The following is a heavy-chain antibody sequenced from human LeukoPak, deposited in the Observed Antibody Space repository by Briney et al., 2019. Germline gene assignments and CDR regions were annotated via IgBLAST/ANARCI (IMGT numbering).Heavy chain of an antibody. CDR2: IYYSGST. CDR3: AGQYSDWFDP. V-gene: IGHV4-61*01. Sequence: PSETLSLTCTVSGGSVSSGSYYWSWIRQPPGKGLEWIGYIYYSGSTNYNPSLKSRVTISVDTSKNQFSLKLSSVTAADTAVYYCAGQYSDWFDPWGQGTLVTVSS. CDR1: GGSVSSGSYY. J-gene: IGHJ5*02. D-gene: IGHD2-21*01.